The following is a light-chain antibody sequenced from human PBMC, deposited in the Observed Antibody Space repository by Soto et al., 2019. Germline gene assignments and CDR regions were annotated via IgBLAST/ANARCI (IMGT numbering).Light chain of an antibody. Sequence: DIQMTQSPSSLSASVGDRVTITCRARQGIRNDLGWYQQTPGKAPKRLIYAASSLQSGVPSRFSGSGSGTEFTLPSSSRQPEDFATYYWLQHNSYPRTFGQGTQVEIK. J-gene: IGKJ1*01. CDR3: LQHNSYPRT. CDR2: AAS. CDR1: QGIRND. V-gene: IGKV1-17*01.